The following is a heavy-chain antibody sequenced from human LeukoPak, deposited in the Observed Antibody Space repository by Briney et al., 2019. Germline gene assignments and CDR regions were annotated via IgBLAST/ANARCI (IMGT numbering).Heavy chain of an antibody. CDR1: GFTFSSSA. Sequence: GGSLRLSCAASGFTFSSSAMSWVRQAPGKGLEWVSRIGGSGGSYAESVKGRLTISRDNSKNTLYLQMSSLRAEDTAIYYCAKVGPSSGDYFDYWGQGTLVTVSS. D-gene: IGHD6-19*01. CDR3: AKVGPSSGDYFDY. V-gene: IGHV3-23*01. CDR2: IGGSGGS. J-gene: IGHJ4*02.